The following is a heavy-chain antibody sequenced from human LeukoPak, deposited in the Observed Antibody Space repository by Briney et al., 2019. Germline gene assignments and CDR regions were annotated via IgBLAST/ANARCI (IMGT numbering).Heavy chain of an antibody. D-gene: IGHD3-9*01. J-gene: IGHJ4*02. V-gene: IGHV3-21*01. CDR3: ARTLSLDYDILTGPPTGY. Sequence: GGSLRLSCAASGFTFSSYSMTWVRQAPGKGLEWVSSISSSSSYIYYADSVKGRFTISRDNAKNSLYLQMNSLGAEDTAVYYCARTLSLDYDILTGPPTGYWGQGTLVTVSS. CDR2: ISSSSSYI. CDR1: GFTFSSYS.